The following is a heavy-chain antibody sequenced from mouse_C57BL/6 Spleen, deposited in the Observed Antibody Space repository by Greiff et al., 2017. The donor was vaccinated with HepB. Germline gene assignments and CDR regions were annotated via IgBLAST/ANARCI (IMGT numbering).Heavy chain of an antibody. CDR3: ARDHYGSRRFAY. CDR1: GYTFTDYN. CDR2: INPNNGGT. J-gene: IGHJ3*01. D-gene: IGHD1-1*01. Sequence: EVQLQQSGPELVKPGASVKMSCKASGYTFTDYNMHWVKQSHGKSLEWIGYINPNNGGTSYNQKFKGKATLTVNKSSNTAYMELRSLTSEDSAVYYCARDHYGSRRFAYWGQGTLVTVSA. V-gene: IGHV1-22*01.